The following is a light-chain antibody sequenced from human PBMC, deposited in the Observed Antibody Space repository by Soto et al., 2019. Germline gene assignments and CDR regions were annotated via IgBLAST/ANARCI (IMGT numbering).Light chain of an antibody. V-gene: IGKV1-39*01. CDR3: QQSYSSPRT. Sequence: DIPMTQSPSSLSASVGDRVTITCRASQSINSYLNWYQQKLGKAPKLLIYAASSLQSGVPSRFSGTGSGTDFTLTISSLQPEDFATYYCQQSYSSPRTFGQGTKVEIK. CDR1: QSINSY. J-gene: IGKJ1*01. CDR2: AAS.